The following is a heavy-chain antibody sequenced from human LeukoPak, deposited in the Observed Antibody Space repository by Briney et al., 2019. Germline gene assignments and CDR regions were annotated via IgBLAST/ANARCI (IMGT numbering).Heavy chain of an antibody. Sequence: ASVKVSCKASGGTFSSYAISWVRQAPGQGLEWMGGIIPIFGTANYAQKFQGRATITTDESTSTAYMELSSLRSEDTAVYYCASRHGTLRTSGVRYYYYMDVWGKGTTVTASS. V-gene: IGHV1-69*05. CDR2: IIPIFGTA. CDR1: GGTFSSYA. D-gene: IGHD2-2*01. CDR3: ASRHGTLRTSGVRYYYYMDV. J-gene: IGHJ6*03.